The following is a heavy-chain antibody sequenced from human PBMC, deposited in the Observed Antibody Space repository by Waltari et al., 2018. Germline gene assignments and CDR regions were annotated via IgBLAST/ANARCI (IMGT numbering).Heavy chain of an antibody. CDR3: ATKRESSASGFDY. J-gene: IGHJ4*02. D-gene: IGHD6-19*01. CDR1: GGSISSSSYY. Sequence: QLQLQESGPGLVKPSETLSFTCTVSGGSISSSSYYWGWIRQPPGKGLEWIGSIYYSGNTDYNPSLKGRVTIAVDTSKNQFSLKLSAVTAADTAVYYCATKRESSASGFDYWGQGTLVTVSS. V-gene: IGHV4-39*01. CDR2: IYYSGNT.